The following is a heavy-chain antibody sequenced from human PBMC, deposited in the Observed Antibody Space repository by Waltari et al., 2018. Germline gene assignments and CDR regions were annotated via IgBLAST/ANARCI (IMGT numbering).Heavy chain of an antibody. D-gene: IGHD5-18*01. CDR1: GYTFSNYG. J-gene: IGHJ4*02. V-gene: IGHV1-18*01. CDR3: ARGAPGIPPPIFDY. CDR2: VSAYNGDT. Sequence: QVQLVQSGTEVKKPGASVKVSCKASGYTFSNYGISWVRQDPGQGLEWMGRVSAYNGDTKYQEKIQDRVSMTTDTSTSTAYMERRSLRSDDTAVYYCARGAPGIPPPIFDYWGQGTLVTVSS.